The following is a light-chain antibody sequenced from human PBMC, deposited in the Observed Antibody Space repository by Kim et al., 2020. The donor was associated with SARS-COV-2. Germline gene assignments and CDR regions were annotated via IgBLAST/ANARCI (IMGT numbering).Light chain of an antibody. CDR3: QTWGSGIGV. Sequence: PVKLACTLSGGRSNYPIAWLQQTPGKGPRYLMRVYRDGRHTKGDGIPDRFSGSSSGSEYSLTISSLQSEDEADYYCQTWGSGIGVFGGGTQLTVL. CDR2: VYRDGRH. V-gene: IGLV4-69*01. CDR1: GGRSNYP. J-gene: IGLJ2*01.